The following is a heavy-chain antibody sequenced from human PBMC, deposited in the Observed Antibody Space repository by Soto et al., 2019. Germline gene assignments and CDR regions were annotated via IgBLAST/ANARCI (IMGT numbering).Heavy chain of an antibody. J-gene: IGHJ4*02. CDR2: IYYSGST. Sequence: SETLSLTCAVSGGSISSYYWSWIRQPPGKGLEWIGSIYYSGSTYYNPSLKSRVTISVDTSKNQFSLKLSSVTAADTAVYYCARLEDSSGYYFDYWGQGTLVTVSS. D-gene: IGHD3-22*01. CDR1: GGSISSYY. CDR3: ARLEDSSGYYFDY. V-gene: IGHV4-59*05.